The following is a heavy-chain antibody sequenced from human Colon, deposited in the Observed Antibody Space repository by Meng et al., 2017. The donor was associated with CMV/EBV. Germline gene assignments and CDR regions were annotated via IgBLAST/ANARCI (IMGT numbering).Heavy chain of an antibody. CDR1: GFSLTPTGAG. CDR2: IYWDDDN. D-gene: IGHD2-21*01. V-gene: IGHV2-5*02. J-gene: IGHJ4*02. CDR3: ARHSMTILTD. Sequence: GPALVKPTRPLPLTCTVSGFSLTPTGAGGARVRQPPGQAPEFLALIYWDDDNRYSPSLKNRLNITKDTSKNPVDLSMTDLDPADTGTFYCARHSMTILTDWGQGALVTVSS.